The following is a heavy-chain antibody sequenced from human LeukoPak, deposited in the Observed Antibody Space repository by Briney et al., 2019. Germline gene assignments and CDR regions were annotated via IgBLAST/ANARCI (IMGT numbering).Heavy chain of an antibody. D-gene: IGHD4-4*01. CDR3: ARVPYSNNFDY. J-gene: IGHJ4*02. V-gene: IGHV1-8*01. CDR2: INPHSGNT. CDR1: GYTFTSYD. Sequence: ASVKVSCKAPGYTFTSYDINWVRQATGQGLEWMGWINPHSGNTGYAQKFQGRATMTRNTSISTAYMELSSLRSEDTAVYYCARVPYSNNFDYWGRGTLVTVSS.